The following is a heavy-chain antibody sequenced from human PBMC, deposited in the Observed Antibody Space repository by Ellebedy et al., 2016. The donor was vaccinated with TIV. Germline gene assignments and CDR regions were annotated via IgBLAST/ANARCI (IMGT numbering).Heavy chain of an antibody. J-gene: IGHJ6*02. CDR2: ISAYNGNT. CDR3: AAPSRANYDILTGPDFYYHGLDV. V-gene: IGHV1-18*01. D-gene: IGHD3-9*01. Sequence: AALVKVSCKASGYSFTHYAISWVRQAPGQGLEWLGWISAYNGNTNYAQKMQGRVTMTIDTSTSTAYMEVRSLRSDDTAVYYCAAPSRANYDILTGPDFYYHGLDVWGQGTAVTVSS. CDR1: GYSFTHYA.